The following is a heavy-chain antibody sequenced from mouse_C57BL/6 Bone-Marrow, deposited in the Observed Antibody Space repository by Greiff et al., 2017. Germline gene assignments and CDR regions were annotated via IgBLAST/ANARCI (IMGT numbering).Heavy chain of an antibody. CDR1: GFTFSDYG. CDR3: ARIYYDYDAWFAY. J-gene: IGHJ3*01. V-gene: IGHV5-17*01. CDR2: ISSGSSTI. D-gene: IGHD2-4*01. Sequence: EVQRVESGGGLVKPGGSLKLSCAASGFTFSDYGMHWVRQAPEKGLEWVAYISSGSSTIYYADTVKGRFTISRDNAKNTLFLQMTSLRSEDTAMYYCARIYYDYDAWFAYWGQGTLVTVSA.